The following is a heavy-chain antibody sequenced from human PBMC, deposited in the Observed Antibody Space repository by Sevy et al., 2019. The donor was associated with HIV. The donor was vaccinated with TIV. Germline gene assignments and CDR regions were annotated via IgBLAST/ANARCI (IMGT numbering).Heavy chain of an antibody. J-gene: IGHJ6*03. V-gene: IGHV3-9*01. Sequence: GGSLRLSCAASGFTFDDYAMHWVRQAPGKGLEWVSGISWNSGSIGYADSVKGRFTISRDNAKNSLYLQMNSLRAEDTALYYCAKDWAATNYYYMDVWSKGTTVTVSS. CDR2: ISWNSGSI. CDR3: AKDWAATNYYYMDV. CDR1: GFTFDDYA. D-gene: IGHD1-7*01.